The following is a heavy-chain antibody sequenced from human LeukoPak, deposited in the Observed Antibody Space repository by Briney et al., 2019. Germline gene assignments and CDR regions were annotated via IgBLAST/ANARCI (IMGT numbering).Heavy chain of an antibody. CDR3: ARGRAENRYFDCLLYLIPVHC. Sequence: SETLSLTCTVSGGSISSYYWSWIRQPAGKGLEWIGRIYTSGSTNYNPSLKSRVTMSVDTSKNQFSLNVRSVTAADTAMNYCARGRAENRYFDCLLYLIPVHCWAQGTLVTVSS. CDR1: GGSISSYY. V-gene: IGHV4-4*07. D-gene: IGHD3-9*01. J-gene: IGHJ4*02. CDR2: IYTSGST.